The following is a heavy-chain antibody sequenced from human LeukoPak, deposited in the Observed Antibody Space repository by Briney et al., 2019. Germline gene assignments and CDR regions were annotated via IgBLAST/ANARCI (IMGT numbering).Heavy chain of an antibody. CDR2: ISWNNGSI. CDR1: GFTFDDYA. Sequence: PGGSLRLSCAASGFTFDDYAMHWVRQAPGKGLEWVSGISWNNGSIGYADSVKGRFTISRDNAKNSLYLQMNSLRAEDTALYYCAKAATVTTKYFDYWGQGTLVTVSS. D-gene: IGHD4-4*01. J-gene: IGHJ4*02. CDR3: AKAATVTTKYFDY. V-gene: IGHV3-9*01.